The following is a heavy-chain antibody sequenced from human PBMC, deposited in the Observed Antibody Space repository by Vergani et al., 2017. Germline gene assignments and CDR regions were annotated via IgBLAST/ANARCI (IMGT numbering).Heavy chain of an antibody. V-gene: IGHV3-48*01. CDR2: ISSSSSTI. D-gene: IGHD3-10*01. J-gene: IGHJ3*02. CDR1: GFTFNQYG. CDR3: ARGPLLWFGELSGDAFDI. Sequence: VQLVESGGGVVQPGRSLRLSCAASGFTFNQYGMHWVRQAPGKGLEWVSYISSSSSTIYYADSVKGRFTISRDNAKNSLYLQMNSLRAEDTAVYYCARGPLLWFGELSGDAFDIWGQGTMVTVSS.